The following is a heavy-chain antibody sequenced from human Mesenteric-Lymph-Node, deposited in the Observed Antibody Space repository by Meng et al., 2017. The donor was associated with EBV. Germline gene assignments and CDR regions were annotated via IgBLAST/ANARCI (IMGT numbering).Heavy chain of an antibody. CDR3: ARGGGVLTPLDY. V-gene: IGHV4-34*02. CDR2: INHSGGT. Sequence: QVQFQQGGAGRFHPSGTLSLTCAVYGASFSGYFWSWIRQPLGKGLEWIGEINHSGGTNYNPSLESRVTISVDASKNQFSLKLRSVTAADTAVYYCARGGGVLTPLDYWGQGGLVTVSS. D-gene: IGHD4-23*01. CDR1: GASFSGYF. J-gene: IGHJ4*02.